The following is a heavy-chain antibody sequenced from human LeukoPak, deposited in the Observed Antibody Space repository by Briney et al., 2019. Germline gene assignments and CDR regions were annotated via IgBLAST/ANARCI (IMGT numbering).Heavy chain of an antibody. V-gene: IGHV3-23*01. CDR1: GFTFSSFW. CDR2: ISGSGGST. J-gene: IGHJ4*02. CDR3: AKVPAAIIYFDY. Sequence: SGGSLRLSCEASGFTFSSFWMSWVRQAPGKGLEWVSAISGSGGSTYYADSVKGRFTISRDNSKNTLYLQMNSLRAEDTAVYYCAKVPAAIIYFDYWGQGTLVTVSS. D-gene: IGHD2-2*02.